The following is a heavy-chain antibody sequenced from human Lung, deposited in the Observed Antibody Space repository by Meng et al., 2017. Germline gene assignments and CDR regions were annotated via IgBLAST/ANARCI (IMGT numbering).Heavy chain of an antibody. V-gene: IGHV4-34*01. J-gene: IGHJ4*02. CDR3: ARGPTTMAHDFDY. D-gene: IGHD4-11*01. CDR1: GGSFSDYY. Sequence: VQLQRWGAGLLKPSEPLSLTCVVSGGSFSDYYWSWIRQPPGKGLEWIGEINHSGSTNYNPSLESRATISVDTSQNNLSLKLSSVTAADSAVYYCARGPTTMAHDFDYWGQGTLVTVSS. CDR2: INHSGST.